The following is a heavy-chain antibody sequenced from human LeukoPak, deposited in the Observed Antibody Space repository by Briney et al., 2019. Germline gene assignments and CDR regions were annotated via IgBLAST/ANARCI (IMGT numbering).Heavy chain of an antibody. V-gene: IGHV1-2*02. J-gene: IGHJ4*02. CDR3: AREQWLGREVDY. CDR2: INPNSGGT. D-gene: IGHD6-19*01. CDR1: GYTFTGYY. Sequence: ASVKASSKASGYTFTGYYMHWVRQAPGQGLEWMGWINPNSGGTNYAQKFQGRVTMTRDTSISTAYMELSRLRSDDTAVYYCAREQWLGREVDYWGQGTLVTVSS.